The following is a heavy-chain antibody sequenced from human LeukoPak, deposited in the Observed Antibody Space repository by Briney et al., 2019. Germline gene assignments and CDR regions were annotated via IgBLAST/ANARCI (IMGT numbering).Heavy chain of an antibody. CDR1: GFTFSSYA. J-gene: IGHJ4*02. CDR2: INSSGGST. Sequence: TGGSLRLSCAASGFTFSSYAMSWVRQAPGKGLEWVSTINSSGGSTYYADSVKGRFTISRDNSKNTLYLQMNSLRVEDTAVYYCAKVLNVDHSWDYWGQGTLVTVSS. D-gene: IGHD1-14*01. V-gene: IGHV3-23*01. CDR3: AKVLNVDHSWDY.